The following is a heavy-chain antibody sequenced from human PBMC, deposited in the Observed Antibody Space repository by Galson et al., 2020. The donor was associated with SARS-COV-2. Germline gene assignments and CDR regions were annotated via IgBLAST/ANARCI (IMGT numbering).Heavy chain of an antibody. D-gene: IGHD1-26*01. V-gene: IGHV3-33*06. CDR2: IWYDGSKI. J-gene: IGHJ4*02. CDR1: GFTFNKYA. CDR3: AKELKEGATDY. Sequence: GESLKTSRAASGFTFNKYAMHWVRQAPGKGLEWVAVIWYDGSKIHYVDSVKGRFTISRDNSKNTLYLQMDSLRVEDTAVYYCAKELKEGATDYWGQGTLVTVSS.